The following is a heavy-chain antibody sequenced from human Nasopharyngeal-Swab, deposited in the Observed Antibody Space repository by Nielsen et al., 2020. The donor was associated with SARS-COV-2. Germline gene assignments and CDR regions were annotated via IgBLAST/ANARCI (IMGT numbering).Heavy chain of an antibody. CDR2: TYYGGNP. D-gene: IGHD3-22*01. CDR1: DKSISSTTHY. J-gene: IGHJ4*01. V-gene: IGHV4-39*02. CDR3: ARRSYYSDASAYFFDY. Sequence: SETLSLTCSVSDKSISSTTHYWGWIRQPPGKRLEWIGDTYYGGNPNYNPSLKSRLTISVDTSKNNFSLKLNSVTAADTAVYYCARRSYYSDASAYFFDYWGRGTLVTVSP.